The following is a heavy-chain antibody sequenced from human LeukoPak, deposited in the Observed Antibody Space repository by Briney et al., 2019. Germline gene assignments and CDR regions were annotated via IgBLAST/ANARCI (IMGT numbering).Heavy chain of an antibody. CDR3: ARGLTWVFPPYY. Sequence: SVKVSCKASGYTFTSYAISWVRQAPGQGLEWMGGIIPIFGTANYAQKFQGRVTITADESTSTAYMELSSLRSEDTAVYYCARGLTWVFPPYYWGQGTLVTVSS. V-gene: IGHV1-69*13. D-gene: IGHD7-27*01. CDR2: IIPIFGTA. J-gene: IGHJ4*02. CDR1: GYTFTSYA.